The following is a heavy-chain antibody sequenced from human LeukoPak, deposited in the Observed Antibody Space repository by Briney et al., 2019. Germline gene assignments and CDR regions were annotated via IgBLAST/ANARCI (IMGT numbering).Heavy chain of an antibody. CDR3: AKGYYYDSSGYYYYFDY. Sequence: SGGSLRLSCAASGFTFSSYGMHWVRQAPGKGLEWVAVIWYDGSNKYYAHSVKGRFPIPRDNSKNTLYLQMNSLRAEDTAVYYCAKGYYYDSSGYYYYFDYWGQGTLVTVSS. CDR2: IWYDGSNK. CDR1: GFTFSSYG. V-gene: IGHV3-33*06. D-gene: IGHD3-22*01. J-gene: IGHJ4*02.